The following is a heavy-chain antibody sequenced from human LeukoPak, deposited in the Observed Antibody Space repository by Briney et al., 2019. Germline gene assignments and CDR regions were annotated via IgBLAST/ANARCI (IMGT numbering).Heavy chain of an antibody. J-gene: IGHJ2*01. Sequence: SETLSLTCTVSGGSISSYYWSWIRQPPGKGLEWIGYIYYSGSTNYNPSLKSRVTISVDTSKNQFSLKLSSVTAADTAVYYCAREGGYDSGWGPAGWYFDLWGRGTLVTVSS. CDR1: GGSISSYY. CDR3: AREGGYDSGWGPAGWYFDL. CDR2: IYYSGST. V-gene: IGHV4-59*01. D-gene: IGHD6-19*01.